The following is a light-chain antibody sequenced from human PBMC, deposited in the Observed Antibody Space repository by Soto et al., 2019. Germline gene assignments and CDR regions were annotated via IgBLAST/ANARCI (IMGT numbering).Light chain of an antibody. J-gene: IGLJ2*01. Sequence: QSVLTQPPSASGTPGQRVTISCSGSSSNIGSNYVYWHQQLPGTAPKLLIYKNNQRPSGVPDRFSGSKSGTSASLAISGLRSEDEADYYCATWDDNPSGPIFGGGTQLTVL. CDR2: KNN. CDR1: SSNIGSNY. CDR3: ATWDDNPSGPI. V-gene: IGLV1-47*01.